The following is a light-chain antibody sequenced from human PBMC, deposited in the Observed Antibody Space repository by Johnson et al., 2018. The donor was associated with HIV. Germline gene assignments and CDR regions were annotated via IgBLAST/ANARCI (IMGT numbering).Light chain of an antibody. V-gene: IGLV1-51*01. CDR1: SSNIGNNY. CDR3: GTWDSSLRAYV. J-gene: IGLJ1*01. Sequence: QSVLTQPPSVSAAPGQKVTISCSGSSSNIGNNYVSWHQQLPGTAPKLLIYDNYKRPSGIPDRFSGSKSGTSATLGITGLQTGDEAGYSCGTWDSSLRAYVFGTGTKVTVL. CDR2: DNY.